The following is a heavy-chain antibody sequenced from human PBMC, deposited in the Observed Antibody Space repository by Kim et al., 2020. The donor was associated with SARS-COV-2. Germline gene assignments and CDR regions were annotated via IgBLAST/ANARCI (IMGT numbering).Heavy chain of an antibody. CDR2: IYYSGST. CDR1: GGSISSYY. D-gene: IGHD3-22*01. J-gene: IGHJ4*02. V-gene: IGHV4-59*01. CDR3: TGDYYDSSGYGY. Sequence: SETLSLTCTVSGGSISSYYWSWIRQPPGKGLEWIGYIYYSGSTNYNPSLKSRVTISVDTSKNQFSLKLSSVTAADTAVYYCTGDYYDSSGYGYWGQGTLV.